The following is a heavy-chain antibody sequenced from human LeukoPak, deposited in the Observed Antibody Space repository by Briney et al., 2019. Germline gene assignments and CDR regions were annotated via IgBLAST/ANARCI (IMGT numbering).Heavy chain of an antibody. CDR3: ARGPYSGGSCYSFYYYGMDV. Sequence: PGGSLRLSCAASGFTFSSYSTNWVRQAPGKGLEWVSSISSSSSYIYYADSVKGRFTISRDNAKNSLYLQMNSLRAEDTAVYYCARGPYSGGSCYSFYYYGMDVWGQGTTVTVSS. J-gene: IGHJ6*02. D-gene: IGHD2-15*01. CDR1: GFTFSSYS. V-gene: IGHV3-21*01. CDR2: ISSSSSYI.